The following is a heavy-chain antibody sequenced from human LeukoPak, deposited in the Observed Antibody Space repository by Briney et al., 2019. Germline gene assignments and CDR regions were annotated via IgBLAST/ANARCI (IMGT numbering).Heavy chain of an antibody. Sequence: GGSLRLSCAASGFTFSSYAMSWVRQAPGKGLEWVSAISGSGGSTYYADSVKGRFTISRDNSKNTLYLQMNSLRAEDTAVYYCAKDPGDGYNSGDGYWGQGTLVTVSS. CDR1: GFTFSSYA. CDR3: AKDPGDGYNSGDGY. V-gene: IGHV3-23*01. D-gene: IGHD5-24*01. CDR2: ISGSGGST. J-gene: IGHJ4*02.